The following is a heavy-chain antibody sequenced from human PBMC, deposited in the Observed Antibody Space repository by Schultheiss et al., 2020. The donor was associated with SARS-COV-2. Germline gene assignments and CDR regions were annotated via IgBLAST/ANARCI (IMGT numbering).Heavy chain of an antibody. CDR1: GGSISSYY. J-gene: IGHJ4*02. Sequence: SETLSLTCTVSGGSISSYYWSWIRQPPGKGLEWIGEINHSGSTNYNPSLKSRVTISVDKSKNQFSLKLSSVTAADTAVYYCARDCSGGSCYYFDYWGQGTLVTVSS. CDR2: INHSGST. CDR3: ARDCSGGSCYYFDY. D-gene: IGHD2-15*01. V-gene: IGHV4-34*01.